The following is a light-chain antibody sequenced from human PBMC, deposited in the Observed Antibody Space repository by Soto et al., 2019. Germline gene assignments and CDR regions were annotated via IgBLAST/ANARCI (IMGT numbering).Light chain of an antibody. CDR2: EVS. Sequence: QSVLTQPASVSGSPGQSITISCSGTSSDVGSYDHVAWYQQFPGKTPKLMIYEVSNRPSGVSSRFSGSKSGNTASLTISGLQAEDEADYYCISHAHSYNWVFGGGTQLTVL. CDR1: SSDVGSYDH. CDR3: ISHAHSYNWV. V-gene: IGLV2-14*01. J-gene: IGLJ3*02.